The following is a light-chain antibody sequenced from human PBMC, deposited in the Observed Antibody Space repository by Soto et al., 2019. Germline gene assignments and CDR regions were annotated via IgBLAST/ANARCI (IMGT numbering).Light chain of an antibody. CDR2: GAS. J-gene: IGKJ5*01. CDR3: QQYNKWPPIT. Sequence: VLTQSPGTLSLSPGESAALSCRASQTVSSNLAWYQQKPGQAPRLLIYGASTRATGIPARFSGSGSGTEFPLTISILQSEDFAVYFCQQYNKWPPITFGQGTRLEIK. CDR1: QTVSSN. V-gene: IGKV3-15*01.